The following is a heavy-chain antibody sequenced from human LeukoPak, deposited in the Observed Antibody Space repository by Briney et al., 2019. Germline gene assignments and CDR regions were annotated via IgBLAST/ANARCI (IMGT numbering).Heavy chain of an antibody. CDR3: ARLSQYYDSPTHYLDY. J-gene: IGHJ4*02. V-gene: IGHV4-59*08. Sequence: SETLSLTCTVSGGSISSYYWSWIRQPPGKGLEWLAYIYYTGSTNYNPSLKTRLTISVDTSKNQFSLRLNSVTAADTAVYYCARLSQYYDSPTHYLDYWGQGILVTVSS. D-gene: IGHD2/OR15-2a*01. CDR1: GGSISSYY. CDR2: IYYTGST.